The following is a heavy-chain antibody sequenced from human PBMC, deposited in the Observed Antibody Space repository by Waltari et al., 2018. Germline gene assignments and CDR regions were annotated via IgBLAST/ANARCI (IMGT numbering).Heavy chain of an antibody. J-gene: IGHJ5*02. CDR1: GGSISSGDYY. CDR3: ARGEGVGMVYAPNWFDP. CDR2: IYYSGST. Sequence: QVQLQESGPGLVKPSQTLSLTCTVSGGSISSGDYYWSWIRQPPGKGLEWIGYIYYSGSTSYNPSLKSRVTISVDTSKNQFSLKLSSVTAADTAVYYCARGEGVGMVYAPNWFDPWGQGTLVTVSS. D-gene: IGHD2-8*01. V-gene: IGHV4-30-4*08.